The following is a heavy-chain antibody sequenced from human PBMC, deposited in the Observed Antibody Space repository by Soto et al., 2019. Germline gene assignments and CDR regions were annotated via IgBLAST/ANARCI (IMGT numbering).Heavy chain of an antibody. CDR1: GGSISRGGYS. CDR2: IYHSGST. V-gene: IGHV4-30-2*01. J-gene: IGHJ5*02. CDR3: VRANWFDP. Sequence: TSETPSPPCAVSGGSISRGGYSWSWIRQPPGKGLEWIGYIYHSGSTYYNPSLKSRVTISVDRSKNQFSLKLSSVTAADTAWNYFVRANWFDPWGQGTLVTVSS.